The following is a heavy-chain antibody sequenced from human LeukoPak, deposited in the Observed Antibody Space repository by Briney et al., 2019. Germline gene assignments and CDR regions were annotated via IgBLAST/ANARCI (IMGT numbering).Heavy chain of an antibody. CDR1: GYTFTSYY. Sequence: ASVKVSCKASGYTFTSYYMHWVRQAPGQGLEGMGIINPSGGSTRYAQKFQGRVTMTKDTSTSTVYMELSSLRSEDTAVYYCARNPVTTKYFDYWGQGTLVTVSS. J-gene: IGHJ4*02. D-gene: IGHD4-17*01. CDR2: INPSGGST. CDR3: ARNPVTTKYFDY. V-gene: IGHV1-46*01.